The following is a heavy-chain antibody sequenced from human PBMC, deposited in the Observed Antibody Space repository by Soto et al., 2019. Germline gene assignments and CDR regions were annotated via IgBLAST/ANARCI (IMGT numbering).Heavy chain of an antibody. J-gene: IGHJ5*02. Sequence: PSETLSLTCTVSGGSISSYYWSWIRQPPGKGLEWIGYIYYSGSTNYNPSLKSRVTISVDTSKNQFSLKLSSVTAADTAVYYCARLEGTADFWSGYSNWFDPWGQGTLVTVSS. V-gene: IGHV4-59*08. CDR1: GGSISSYY. CDR2: IYYSGST. D-gene: IGHD3-3*01. CDR3: ARLEGTADFWSGYSNWFDP.